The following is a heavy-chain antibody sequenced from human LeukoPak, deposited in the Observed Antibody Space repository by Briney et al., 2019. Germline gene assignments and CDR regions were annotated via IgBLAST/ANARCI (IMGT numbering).Heavy chain of an antibody. D-gene: IGHD4-17*01. J-gene: IGHJ3*01. CDR2: ITSGGTP. CDR1: GFTFSNYA. Sequence: GGSLRLSCAASGFTFSNYAVMWVRQAPGQGLEWVSAITSGGTPRYADSVKGRFTISRDKSKNTLYLQMNSLRAEETAQYFCARVPDGDYICAFEFWGRGTVVTVSS. CDR3: ARVPDGDYICAFEF. V-gene: IGHV3-23*01.